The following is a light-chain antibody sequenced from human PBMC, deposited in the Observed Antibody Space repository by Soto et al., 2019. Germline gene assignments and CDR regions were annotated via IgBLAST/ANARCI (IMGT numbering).Light chain of an antibody. CDR2: GAS. CDR3: QQYGSSGT. V-gene: IGKV3-20*01. J-gene: IGKJ1*01. Sequence: QSPSTLPASDGARVTITCRPSQRVSNSHLAWYQQKPGQAPRLLIYGASNRATGIPDRFSGSGSGTDFTLTISRLEPEDFAVYYCQQYGSSGTFGQGTKVDI. CDR1: QRVSNSH.